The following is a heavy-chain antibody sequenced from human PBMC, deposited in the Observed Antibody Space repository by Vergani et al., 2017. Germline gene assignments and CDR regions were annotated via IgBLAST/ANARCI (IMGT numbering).Heavy chain of an antibody. CDR1: GGTFSSYA. V-gene: IGHV1-69*04. D-gene: IGHD5-24*01. CDR2: IIPILGIA. CDR3: AGDLGMASTFDY. J-gene: IGHJ4*02. Sequence: QVQLVQSGAEVKKPGSSVKVSCKASGGTFSSYAISWVRQAPGQGLEWMGGIIPILGIANYAQKFQGRVTITADKSTSTAYRELSSLRSEDTAVYYCAGDLGMASTFDYWGQGTLVTVSS.